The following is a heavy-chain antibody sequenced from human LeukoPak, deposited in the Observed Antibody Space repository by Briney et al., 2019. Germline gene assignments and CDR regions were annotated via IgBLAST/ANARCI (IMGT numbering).Heavy chain of an antibody. Sequence: ASVKVSCKASGYTFTSYGISWVRQAPGQGLEWMGWISAYNGNKNYAEKLQGRVTMTTDTSTSTAYMELRSLRSDDTAVYYCARVRVRTHSSGWWDFDYWGQGTLVTVSS. CDR2: ISAYNGNK. D-gene: IGHD6-19*01. V-gene: IGHV1-18*01. J-gene: IGHJ4*02. CDR1: GYTFTSYG. CDR3: ARVRVRTHSSGWWDFDY.